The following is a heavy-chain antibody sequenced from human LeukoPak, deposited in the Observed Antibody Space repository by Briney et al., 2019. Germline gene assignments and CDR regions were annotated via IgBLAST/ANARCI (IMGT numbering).Heavy chain of an antibody. CDR3: ARGRWKGSGYVPSDRQRRNWFDP. J-gene: IGHJ5*02. Sequence: SVKVSCKASGGTFSSYAISWVRQAPGQGLEWMGGIIPIFGTANYAQKFQGRVTITADESTSKAYMELSSLRYEDTAVYYCARGRWKGSGYVPSDRQRRNWFDPWGQGTLVNVSS. CDR2: IIPIFGTA. CDR1: GGTFSSYA. V-gene: IGHV1-69*01. D-gene: IGHD5-12*01.